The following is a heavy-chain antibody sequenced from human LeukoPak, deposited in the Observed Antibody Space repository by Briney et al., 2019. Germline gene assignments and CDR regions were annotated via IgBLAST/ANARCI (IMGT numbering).Heavy chain of an antibody. V-gene: IGHV3-53*01. Sequence: GGSLRLSCAASGFTVSRNYISWVRQAPGKGLEWVSVIYSGGNTNYRGSVEGRFTISTDNSENTVYLQMNPLRAEDTAVYYCAREGLGYGDHYFDLWGQGTLVIVSS. D-gene: IGHD4-17*01. CDR3: AREGLGYGDHYFDL. CDR1: GFTVSRNY. CDR2: IYSGGNT. J-gene: IGHJ4*02.